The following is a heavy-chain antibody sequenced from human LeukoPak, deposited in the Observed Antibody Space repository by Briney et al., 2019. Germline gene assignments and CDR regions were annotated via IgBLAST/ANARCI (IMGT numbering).Heavy chain of an antibody. CDR2: IKQDGSEK. Sequence: PGGSLRLSCAASGFTFSSYWMSWVRQAPGKGLEWVANIKQDGSEKYYVDSVKGRFTISRDNAKNSLYLQMNSLRAEDTAVYYCARDPKSWGDYYYYGMDVWGQGTTVTVSS. CDR3: ARDPKSWGDYYYYGMDV. D-gene: IGHD7-27*01. J-gene: IGHJ6*02. CDR1: GFTFSSYW. V-gene: IGHV3-7*01.